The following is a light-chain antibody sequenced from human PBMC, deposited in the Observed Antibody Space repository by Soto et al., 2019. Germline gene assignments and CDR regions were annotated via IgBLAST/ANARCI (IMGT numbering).Light chain of an antibody. V-gene: IGLV2-8*02. CDR1: SSDVGTYNY. CDR3: SSYAGSNIFV. J-gene: IGLJ1*01. Sequence: QSVLTQPPSASRSPGQSVTISCTGASSDVGTYNYVSWYQQHPGKAPKLMIYEVTKRPSGVPDRFSGSKSGNTASLTVSGLQADDEAEYYCSSYAGSNIFVFGSGTKVTVL. CDR2: EVT.